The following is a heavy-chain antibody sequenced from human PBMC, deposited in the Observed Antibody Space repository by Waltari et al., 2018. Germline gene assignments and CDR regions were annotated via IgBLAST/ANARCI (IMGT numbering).Heavy chain of an antibody. D-gene: IGHD3-10*01. CDR3: ARDGRGSESYYRHFQH. CDR1: RYTFTRYY. Sequence: QVQLVQSGADVKKPGASVKVSCKASRYTFTRYYMQWVQKAPGQGLEWMGWINPNSGGTNYAQKFKGRVTMTRDTSSSTAYMELSRLRSDDTAVYYCARDGRGSESYYRHFQHWGQGTLVTVSS. J-gene: IGHJ1*01. CDR2: INPNSGGT. V-gene: IGHV1-2*02.